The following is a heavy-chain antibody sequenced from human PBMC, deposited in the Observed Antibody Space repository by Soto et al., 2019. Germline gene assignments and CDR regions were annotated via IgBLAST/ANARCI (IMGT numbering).Heavy chain of an antibody. V-gene: IGHV4-39*01. Sequence: SETLSLTCSVSGYSVTSSDYYWAWIRQPPGKGLEWIGSMFYSGLTYYNPSLKSRVTLSVDTSKNQFSVRLNSVTAADTAVYYCAPLSVSLSGPYGIHVWGQGTTVTISS. J-gene: IGHJ6*02. CDR1: GYSVTSSDYY. CDR3: APLSVSLSGPYGIHV. CDR2: MFYSGLT. D-gene: IGHD2-15*01.